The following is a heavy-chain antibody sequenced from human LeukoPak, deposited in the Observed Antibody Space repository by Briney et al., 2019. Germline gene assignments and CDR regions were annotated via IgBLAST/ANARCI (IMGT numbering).Heavy chain of an antibody. CDR1: GGSISSYY. CDR2: IKDDGSEK. D-gene: IGHD2-2*01. CDR3: ARDIPGAASAFDV. V-gene: IGHV3-7*01. J-gene: IGHJ3*01. Sequence: PSETLSLTCTVSGGSISSYYWSWIRQPAGKGLEWVANIKDDGSEKNYVDSVKGRFTISRDNAKNSLSLQVNSLRDDDTAVYYCARDIPGAASAFDVWGQGTMVTVSS.